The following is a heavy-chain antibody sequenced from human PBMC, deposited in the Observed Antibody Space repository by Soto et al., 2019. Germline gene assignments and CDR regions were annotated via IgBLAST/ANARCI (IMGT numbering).Heavy chain of an antibody. J-gene: IGHJ4*02. D-gene: IGHD3-3*01. CDR3: ARFLWSDTSLYYFDY. CDR1: GFSLTGSGVG. Sequence: QITLKESGPTLVKPTQTLTLTCTFSGFSLTGSGVGVGWIRQPPGKALEWLALIYWDDDKRYSPSLKSRLTITKDTSKNPLALTVTNMDPVDTATYYCARFLWSDTSLYYFDYWGQGTLVTVS. V-gene: IGHV2-5*02. CDR2: IYWDDDK.